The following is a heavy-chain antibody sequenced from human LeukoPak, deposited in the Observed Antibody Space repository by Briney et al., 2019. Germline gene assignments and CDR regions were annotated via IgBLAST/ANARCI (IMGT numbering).Heavy chain of an antibody. J-gene: IGHJ5*02. CDR1: GYTFTSYY. D-gene: IGHD2-2*01. CDR2: INPSGGST. V-gene: IGHV1-46*01. CDR3: ARDTVVVPAASYGWFDP. Sequence: ASVKVCCKASGYTFTSYYMHWGRQAPGQGLEWMGIINPSGGSTSYAQKFQGSVTMTRDTSTSTVYMELSSLRSEDTAVYYCARDTVVVPAASYGWFDPWGQGTLVTVSS.